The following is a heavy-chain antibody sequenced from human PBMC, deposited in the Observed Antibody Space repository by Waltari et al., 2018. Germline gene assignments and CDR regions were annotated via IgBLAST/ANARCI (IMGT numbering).Heavy chain of an antibody. Sequence: QVQLVQSGAEVKKPGASVKVSCKVSGYPLPELSIPWVRQAPGKGLEWMGGFDPEDGETVYAQKFQGRVTMTEDTSTDTAYMELSSLRSEDTAVYYCATGRFWSGHKYAFDIWGQGTMVTVSS. D-gene: IGHD3-3*01. CDR2: FDPEDGET. CDR3: ATGRFWSGHKYAFDI. J-gene: IGHJ3*02. CDR1: GYPLPELS. V-gene: IGHV1-24*01.